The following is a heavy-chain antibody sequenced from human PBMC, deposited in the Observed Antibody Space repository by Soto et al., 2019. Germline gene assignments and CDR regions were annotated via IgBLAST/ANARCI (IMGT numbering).Heavy chain of an antibody. CDR2: IYWNDDK. CDR1: GFSLSTSGVG. CDR3: AHDTSGWRWLPYV. J-gene: IGHJ6*02. D-gene: IGHD2-21*01. V-gene: IGHV2-5*01. Sequence: SGPTLVNPTQTLALTCSFSGFSLSTSGVGVGWIRQPPGKAPEWLGIIYWNDDKRYSPSLKTRVTITKDTSRNQVVITMTSVEADDTATYYCAHDTSGWRWLPYVWGQGTTVTVSS.